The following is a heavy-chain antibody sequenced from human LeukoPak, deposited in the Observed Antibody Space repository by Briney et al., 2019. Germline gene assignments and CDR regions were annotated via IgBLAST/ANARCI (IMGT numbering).Heavy chain of an antibody. CDR3: ARLGSQLLFDP. CDR2: VHYSGTP. V-gene: IGHV4-39*01. J-gene: IGHJ5*02. Sequence: SETLSLTCTVSGGSIFSTNYYWAWIRHPPGKGLEWIASVHYSGTPYYNPSLKSRVTMSVDTSKNQFSLKLSFVTAADTAVYYCARLGSQLLFDPWGQGTLVTVSP. CDR1: GGSIFSTNYY. D-gene: IGHD6-19*01.